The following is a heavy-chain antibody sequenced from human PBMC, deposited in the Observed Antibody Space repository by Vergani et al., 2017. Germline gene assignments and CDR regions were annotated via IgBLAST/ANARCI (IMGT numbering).Heavy chain of an antibody. CDR1: GFTFSSYA. V-gene: IGHV3-30-3*01. CDR3: ARDPRYYYGSGSPSFDY. Sequence: QVQLVESGGGVVQPGRSLRLSCAASGFTFSSYAMHWVRQAPGEGLEWVAVISYDGSNKYYADSVKGRFTITRDNSKNTLYLQMNSLRAEDTAVYYCARDPRYYYGSGSPSFDYWGQGTLVTVSS. J-gene: IGHJ4*02. D-gene: IGHD3-10*01. CDR2: ISYDGSNK.